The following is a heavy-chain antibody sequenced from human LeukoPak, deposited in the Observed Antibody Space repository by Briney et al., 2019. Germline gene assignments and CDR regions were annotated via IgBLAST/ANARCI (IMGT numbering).Heavy chain of an antibody. CDR1: GFTFSSYA. Sequence: GGSLRLSCAASGFTFSSYAMSWVRQAPGKGLEWVSAISGGGDSTHYADSVKGRFTISRDNSKNTLYLQMNSLRAEDTAVYYCAKAANWGSFDYWGQGTLVTVSS. D-gene: IGHD7-27*01. CDR3: AKAANWGSFDY. V-gene: IGHV3-23*01. J-gene: IGHJ4*02. CDR2: ISGGGDST.